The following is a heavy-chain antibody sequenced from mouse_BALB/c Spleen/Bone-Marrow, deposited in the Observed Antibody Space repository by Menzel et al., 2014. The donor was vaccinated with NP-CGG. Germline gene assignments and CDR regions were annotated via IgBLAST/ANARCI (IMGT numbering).Heavy chain of an antibody. V-gene: IGHV1S127*01. D-gene: IGHD3-2*01. CDR2: IDPSDSYT. CDR1: GYTFTSYW. CDR3: TIPTARACFDY. J-gene: IGHJ2*01. Sequence: VQLQQSGPELVKPGASVKMSCKASGYTFTSYWMHWVKQRPGQGLEWIGVIDPSDSYTSYNQKFKGKATLTVDTSSSTAYMQLSSLTSEDSAVYYCTIPTARACFDYWGQGTTLTVSS.